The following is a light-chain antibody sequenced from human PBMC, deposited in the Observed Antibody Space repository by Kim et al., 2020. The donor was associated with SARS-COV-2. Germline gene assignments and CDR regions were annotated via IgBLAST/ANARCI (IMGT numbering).Light chain of an antibody. CDR2: TAS. J-gene: IGKJ2*01. V-gene: IGKV1-39*01. CDR1: QRITTY. CDR3: QQSYGTPYT. Sequence: SASVGDRVTMTCRASQRITTYLNWYQKKPGKAPKLLIFTASSLQSGVPSRFSGSGSGTDFTLTISSLEPEDFATYYCQQSYGTPYTFGQGTTLEI.